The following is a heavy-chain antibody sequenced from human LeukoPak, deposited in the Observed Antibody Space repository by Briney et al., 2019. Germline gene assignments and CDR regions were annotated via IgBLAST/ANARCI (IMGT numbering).Heavy chain of an antibody. CDR3: ARGICTNGVCSFPPFDY. V-gene: IGHV4-59*01. Sequence: SETLSLTCTVSGGSISNYYWSWIRQPPGKGLEWIGYFFYSGSTIYNPSLKSRVTISVDTSKNQFSLKLTSVTAADTAVYYCARGICTNGVCSFPPFDYWGQGTLVTASS. CDR2: FFYSGST. J-gene: IGHJ4*02. D-gene: IGHD2-8*01. CDR1: GGSISNYY.